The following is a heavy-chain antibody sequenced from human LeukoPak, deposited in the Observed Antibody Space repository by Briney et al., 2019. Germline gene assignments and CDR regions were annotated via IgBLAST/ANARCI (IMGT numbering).Heavy chain of an antibody. CDR3: ARPYSSGWYGDFDY. D-gene: IGHD6-19*01. J-gene: IGHJ4*02. Sequence: PGRSLRLSCEASGFTFSNYGMHWVRQAPGKGLEWVAVISYDGNNKYFADSVKGRFTISRDNSKNTLYLQMNSLRAEDTAVFYCARPYSSGWYGDFDYWGQGTLVTVSS. V-gene: IGHV3-30*03. CDR2: ISYDGNNK. CDR1: GFTFSNYG.